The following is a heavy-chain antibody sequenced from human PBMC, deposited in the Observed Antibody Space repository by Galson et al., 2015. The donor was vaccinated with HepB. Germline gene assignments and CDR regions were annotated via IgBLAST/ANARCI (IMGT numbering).Heavy chain of an antibody. J-gene: IGHJ3*02. V-gene: IGHV3-23*01. CDR1: GFTFRSYA. CDR3: AKVRGNWNDYDAFDI. CDR2: ISDGGNT. Sequence: SLRLSCAASGFTFRSYAMSWVRQAPGKGLEWVSHISDGGNTYYADSVKGRFSISRDNSENTLYLQTNSLRAEDTAVYFCAKVRGNWNDYDAFDIWGQGTMVTVSS. D-gene: IGHD1-1*01.